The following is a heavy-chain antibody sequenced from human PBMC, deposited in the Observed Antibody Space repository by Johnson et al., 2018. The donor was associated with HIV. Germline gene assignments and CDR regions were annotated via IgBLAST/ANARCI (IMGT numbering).Heavy chain of an antibody. V-gene: IGHV3-23*04. J-gene: IGHJ3*02. Sequence: EVQLVESGGGLVQPGGSLRPSCAASGFTFSSYAMDWVRQTPGKGLAWVSAVSAGGDNTYYADSVKGRFTISRDNSKNTLYLQMGSLRAEDMAMYYCASGVTARAPLLIWGQGTMVTVSS. D-gene: IGHD6-6*01. CDR2: VSAGGDNT. CDR3: ASGVTARAPLLI. CDR1: GFTFSSYA.